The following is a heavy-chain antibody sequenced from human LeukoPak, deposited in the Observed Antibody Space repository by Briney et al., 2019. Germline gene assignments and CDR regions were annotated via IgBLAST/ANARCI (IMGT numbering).Heavy chain of an antibody. V-gene: IGHV3-48*04. CDR3: ARDLYGGIDY. Sequence: GGSLKLSCAASGFTFSSYSMNWVRQAPGKGLEWVSYISSSSSTIYYADSVKGRFTISRDNAKNSLYLQMNSLRAEDTAVYYCARDLYGGIDYWGQGTLVTVSS. CDR1: GFTFSSYS. J-gene: IGHJ4*02. CDR2: ISSSSSTI. D-gene: IGHD4-23*01.